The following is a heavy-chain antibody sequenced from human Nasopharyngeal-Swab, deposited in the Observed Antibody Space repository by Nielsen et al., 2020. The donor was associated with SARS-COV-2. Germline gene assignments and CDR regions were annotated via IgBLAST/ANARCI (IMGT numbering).Heavy chain of an antibody. CDR2: IYPSDSDT. D-gene: IGHD4-17*01. Sequence: KVSCKGSGCSFSTYWIGWVRQMPGKGLEWMGIIYPSDSDTRYSPSFQGQVTISADKSINTAYLHWSSLKASDTAMYYCARHARATTVDYWGQGTLVTVSS. CDR3: ARHARATTVDY. V-gene: IGHV5-51*01. J-gene: IGHJ4*02. CDR1: GCSFSTYW.